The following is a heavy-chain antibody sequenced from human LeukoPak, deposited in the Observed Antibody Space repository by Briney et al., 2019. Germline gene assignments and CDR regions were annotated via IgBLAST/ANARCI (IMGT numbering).Heavy chain of an antibody. V-gene: IGHV3-7*01. CDR3: ARVKGAYRYGSDY. D-gene: IGHD5-18*01. CDR1: GFIFSDYW. J-gene: IGHJ4*02. Sequence: GGSLRLSCAASGFIFSDYWMNWVRQAPGKGLEWVANIKLDGSEKYYVDSVKGRFTISRDNAKNSLYLQMNSLRAEDTAVYYCARVKGAYRYGSDYWGQETLVTVS. CDR2: IKLDGSEK.